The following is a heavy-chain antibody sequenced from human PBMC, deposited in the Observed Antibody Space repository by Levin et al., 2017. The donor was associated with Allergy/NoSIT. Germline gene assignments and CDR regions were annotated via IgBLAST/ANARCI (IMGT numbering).Heavy chain of an antibody. Sequence: GESLKISCAASGFTFSDYYMSWIRQAPGKGLEWVSFISSSSSYAVYTDSVKGRFTISRDNAKNSLYLQMNSLRAEDTAVYYCARASRLPDYWGQGTLVTVAS. CDR2: ISSSSSYA. V-gene: IGHV3-11*05. CDR1: GFTFSDYY. CDR3: ARASRLPDY. D-gene: IGHD6-25*01. J-gene: IGHJ4*02.